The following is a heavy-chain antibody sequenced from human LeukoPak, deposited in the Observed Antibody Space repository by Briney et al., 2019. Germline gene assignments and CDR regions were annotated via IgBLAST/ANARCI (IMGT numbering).Heavy chain of an antibody. D-gene: IGHD1-26*01. V-gene: IGHV3-9*01. CDR3: AKARGGSYSDAFDI. J-gene: IGHJ3*02. Sequence: GRSLRLSCAVSGLTFDVYAMDWVRQAPGEGLEWVSGISWNSVSKGYADSVKGRFTISRDNAKNSLYLQMNSLRTEDTALYYCAKARGGSYSDAFDIWGQGTMVTVSS. CDR1: GLTFDVYA. CDR2: ISWNSVSK.